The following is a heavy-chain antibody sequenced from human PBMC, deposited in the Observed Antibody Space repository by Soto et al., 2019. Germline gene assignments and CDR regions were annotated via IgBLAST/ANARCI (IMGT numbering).Heavy chain of an antibody. CDR1: GYTYTSYG. CDR2: ISAYGGST. CDR3: ARSIAAAVDFDY. J-gene: IGHJ4*02. Sequence: QVQLVQSGAEVKKPGASVKVSCEASGYTYTSYGIGGVRQAPGQGLEWMGWISAYGGSTNYAQKLQGRVTMTTDTSTSTAYMELRSLRSDDTAVYYCARSIAAAVDFDYWGQGTLVTVSS. D-gene: IGHD6-13*01. V-gene: IGHV1-18*01.